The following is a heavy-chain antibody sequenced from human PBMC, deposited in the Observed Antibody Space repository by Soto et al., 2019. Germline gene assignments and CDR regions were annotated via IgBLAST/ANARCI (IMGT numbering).Heavy chain of an antibody. Sequence: GGSLRLSCAASGFTFSDYYMSWIRQAPGKGLEWVSYISSSSSYIYYADSVKGRFTISRDNAKNSLYLQMNSLRAEDTAVYYCAREDGDCSSTSCYNWFDPWGQGTLVTVSS. CDR2: ISSSSSYI. V-gene: IGHV3-11*06. J-gene: IGHJ5*02. D-gene: IGHD2-2*01. CDR1: GFTFSDYY. CDR3: AREDGDCSSTSCYNWFDP.